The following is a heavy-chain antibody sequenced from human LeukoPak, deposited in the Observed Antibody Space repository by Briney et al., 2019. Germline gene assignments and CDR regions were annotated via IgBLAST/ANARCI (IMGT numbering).Heavy chain of an antibody. CDR3: ARGMAGTLRLDY. CDR1: VFTFSSYS. D-gene: IGHD6-19*01. V-gene: IGHV3-21*01. CDR2: ISSSSSYI. J-gene: IGHJ4*02. Sequence: GGCLRLSCAASVFTFSSYSMKWVRQAPGKGREWVSSISSSSSYIYYADSVKGRFTISRDNAKNSLYLQMNSLRAEDTAVYYCARGMAGTLRLDYWGQGTLVTVSS.